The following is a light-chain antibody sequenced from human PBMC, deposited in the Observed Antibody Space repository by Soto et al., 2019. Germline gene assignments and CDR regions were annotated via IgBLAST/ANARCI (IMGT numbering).Light chain of an antibody. J-gene: IGLJ2*01. CDR1: SSDVGGYNY. CDR3: SSFAGNNNLV. Sequence: QSVLTQPPSASGSPGQSVTISCTGTSSDVGGYNYVSWYQQHPGKAPKLMISEVSNRFSGSKSGNTASLTVSGLQAEDEADYYCSSFAGNNNLVFGGGTQLTVL. V-gene: IGLV2-8*01. CDR2: EVS.